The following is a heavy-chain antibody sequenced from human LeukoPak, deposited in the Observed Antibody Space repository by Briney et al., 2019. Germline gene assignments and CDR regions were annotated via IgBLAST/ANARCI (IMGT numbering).Heavy chain of an antibody. Sequence: SQTLSLTCAISGDIVSSNSAAWNWIRQSPSRGLEWLGRTYYRSKWYNDYAVSVKSRITINPDTSKNQFSLQLNSVTPEDTAVYYCASSVRGYSGYDFRYYYYGMDVWGQGTTVTVSS. CDR1: GDIVSSNSAA. CDR2: TYYRSKWYN. V-gene: IGHV6-1*01. J-gene: IGHJ6*02. D-gene: IGHD5-12*01. CDR3: ASSVRGYSGYDFRYYYYGMDV.